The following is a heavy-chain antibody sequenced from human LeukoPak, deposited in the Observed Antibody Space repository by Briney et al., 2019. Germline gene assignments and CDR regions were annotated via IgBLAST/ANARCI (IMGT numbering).Heavy chain of an antibody. CDR1: GYTFTSYY. CDR3: ARVRFSGDIAAAGSLDY. J-gene: IGHJ4*02. V-gene: IGHV1-46*01. D-gene: IGHD6-13*01. CDR2: INPSGGST. Sequence: ASVKVSCKASGYTFTSYYMHWVRQAPGQGLEWMGIINPSGGSTSYAQKFQGRVTMTRDTSTSTVYMELSSLRSEDTAVYYCARVRFSGDIAAAGSLDYWGQGTLVTVSS.